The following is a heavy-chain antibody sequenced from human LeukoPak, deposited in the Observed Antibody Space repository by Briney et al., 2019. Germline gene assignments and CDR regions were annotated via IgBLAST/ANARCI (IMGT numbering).Heavy chain of an antibody. CDR1: GYTFTSYY. Sequence: ASVKVSCKASGYTFTSYYMHWVRQAPGQGLDWMGIINPSGGSTSYAQKFQGRVTLTRDMSTSTVYMELSSLRSEDTAVYYCARESSARWIQLWLYELGYWGQGTLVTVSS. D-gene: IGHD5-18*01. CDR2: INPSGGST. V-gene: IGHV1-46*01. J-gene: IGHJ4*02. CDR3: ARESSARWIQLWLYELGY.